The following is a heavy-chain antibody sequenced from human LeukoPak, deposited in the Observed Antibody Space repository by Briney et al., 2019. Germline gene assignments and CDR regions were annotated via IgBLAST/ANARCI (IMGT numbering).Heavy chain of an antibody. CDR2: INSDGSST. CDR3: ARDLGMTSMDI. V-gene: IGHV3-74*01. Sequence: GGSLRLSCGASGFTFSIYWMHWVRQAPGKGLVWVSRINSDGSSTNYADSVKGRSTISRDNAKNTLYLQMNSLGAEDTAVYYCARDLGMTSMDIWGQGTMVTVSS. CDR1: GFTFSIYW. D-gene: IGHD2-21*02. J-gene: IGHJ3*02.